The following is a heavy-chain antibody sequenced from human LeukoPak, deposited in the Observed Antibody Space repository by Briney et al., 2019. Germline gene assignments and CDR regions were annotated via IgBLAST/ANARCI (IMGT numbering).Heavy chain of an antibody. CDR1: GGSISSYY. V-gene: IGHV4-59*08. J-gene: IGHJ5*02. CDR2: MHHSGST. CDR3: ARHAAVEGSSGWSPLWWFDP. Sequence: SETLSLTCTVSGGSISSYYWSCIRQPPGKGLEWIGYMHHSGSTKHNPYLKSRVTISVDTSKSQFSLKLSSVTAADTAVYYCARHAAVEGSSGWSPLWWFDPWGQGTLVTVSS. D-gene: IGHD6-19*01.